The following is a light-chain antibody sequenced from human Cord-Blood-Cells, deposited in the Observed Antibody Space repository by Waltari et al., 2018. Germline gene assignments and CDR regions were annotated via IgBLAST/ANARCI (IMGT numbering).Light chain of an antibody. V-gene: IGLV3-27*01. CDR2: KDS. Sequence: SYELTQPSSVSVSPGQTARITCSGDVLAKKYARWFQQKPGQAPVLVIYKDSARPSGIPERFPGSSAGTTVTLTISGAQVEDEADYYCYSAADNNWVFGGGTKLTVL. CDR3: YSAADNNWV. J-gene: IGLJ3*02. CDR1: VLAKKY.